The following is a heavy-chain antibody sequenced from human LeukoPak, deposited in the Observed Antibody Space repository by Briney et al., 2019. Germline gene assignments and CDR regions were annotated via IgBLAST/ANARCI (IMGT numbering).Heavy chain of an antibody. Sequence: PGGSLRLSCAASGFTLSSYWMSWVRQAPGKGLEWVANIKQDGSEKYYVDSVKGRFTISRDNAKNSLYLQMNSLRAEDTAVYYCARDLRGSYWGQGTLVTVSS. CDR1: GFTLSSYW. CDR2: IKQDGSEK. V-gene: IGHV3-7*01. J-gene: IGHJ4*02. D-gene: IGHD5-12*01. CDR3: ARDLRGSY.